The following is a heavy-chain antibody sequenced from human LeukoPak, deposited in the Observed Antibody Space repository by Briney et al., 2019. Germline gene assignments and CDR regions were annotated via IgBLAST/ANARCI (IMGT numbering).Heavy chain of an antibody. V-gene: IGHV3-48*01. D-gene: IGHD5-12*01. CDR2: ISSNGKTI. CDR1: GFTFSSYN. Sequence: GGSLRLSCATSGFTFSSYNMNWVRQAPGKGLEWVSFISSNGKTIHYADSVKGRFTISRDNSKNTLYLQMNSLRAEDTAVYYCAKGSLYSAYLCDYWGQGTLVTVSS. CDR3: AKGSLYSAYLCDY. J-gene: IGHJ4*02.